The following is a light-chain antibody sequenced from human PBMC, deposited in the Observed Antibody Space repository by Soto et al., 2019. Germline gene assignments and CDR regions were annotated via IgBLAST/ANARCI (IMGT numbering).Light chain of an antibody. V-gene: IGKV3-20*01. CDR2: GAS. CDR3: QQYESSRT. Sequence: EIVLTQSPGTLSFSPGERATLSCRASQSVSSRFLAWYQQNPGQAPTVLIYGASTRATGIPDRFSGSVSGTDFTLTIRRLEPEDFAVYYCQQYESSRTFGQGTKVEMK. J-gene: IGKJ1*01. CDR1: QSVSSRF.